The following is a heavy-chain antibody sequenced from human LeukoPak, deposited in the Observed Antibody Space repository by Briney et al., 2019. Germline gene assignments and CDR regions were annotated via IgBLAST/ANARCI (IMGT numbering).Heavy chain of an antibody. CDR3: ARGGNYYGSGSYPIDY. V-gene: IGHV4-34*01. Sequence: PSETLSLTCAVYGGSFSSYYWSWIRQPPGKGLEWIGEINHSGSTNYNPSLKSRVTISVDTSKNQFSLKLSSVTAADTAVYYCARGGNYYGSGSYPIDYWGQGTLVTVSS. CDR2: INHSGST. D-gene: IGHD3-10*01. CDR1: GGSFSSYY. J-gene: IGHJ4*02.